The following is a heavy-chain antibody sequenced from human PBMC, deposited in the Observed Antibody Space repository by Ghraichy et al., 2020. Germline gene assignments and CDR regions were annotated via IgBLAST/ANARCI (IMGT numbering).Heavy chain of an antibody. D-gene: IGHD3-3*01. J-gene: IGHJ4*02. CDR3: AKDKGTIFGVVITAYYFDY. CDR1: GFTFSSYG. CDR2: ISYDGSNK. Sequence: GGSLRLSCAASGFTFSSYGMHWVRQAPGKGLEWVAVISYDGSNKYYADSVKGRFTISRDNSKNTLYLQMNSLRAEDTAVYYCAKDKGTIFGVVITAYYFDYWGQGTLVTVSS. V-gene: IGHV3-30*18.